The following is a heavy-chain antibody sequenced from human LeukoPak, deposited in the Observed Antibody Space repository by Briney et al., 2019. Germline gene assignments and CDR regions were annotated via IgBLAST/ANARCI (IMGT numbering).Heavy chain of an antibody. CDR2: VNRDGSET. CDR3: ARNNGMDV. J-gene: IGHJ6*02. CDR1: GFALSSHW. V-gene: IGHV3-7*03. Sequence: GGSLRLSCAASGFALSSHWMTWARQVPGRGPEWVANVNRDGSETYYLDSVKGRFTISKDNAKNSLYLQMNSLRAEDTAFYHCARNNGMDVWGQGTTVIVSS.